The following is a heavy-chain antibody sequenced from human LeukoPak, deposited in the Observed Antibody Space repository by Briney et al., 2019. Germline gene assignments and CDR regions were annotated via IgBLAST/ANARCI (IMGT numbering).Heavy chain of an antibody. J-gene: IGHJ6*03. Sequence: SETLSLTCTVSGGSISSYYWSWIRKPPGKGLEWIGYIYYSGSTNYNPSLKSRVTISVDTSKNQFSLKLSSVTAADTAVYYCARAGGLGYYYYYYMDVWGKGTTVTVSS. D-gene: IGHD3-16*01. CDR2: IYYSGST. V-gene: IGHV4-59*01. CDR1: GGSISSYY. CDR3: ARAGGLGYYYYYYMDV.